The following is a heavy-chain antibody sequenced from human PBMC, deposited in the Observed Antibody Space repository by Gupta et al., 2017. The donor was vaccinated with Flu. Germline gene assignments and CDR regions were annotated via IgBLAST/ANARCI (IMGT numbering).Heavy chain of an antibody. J-gene: IGHJ5*02. CDR3: ARDYYDSSGYYGRGYNWFDP. CDR2: ISSSSSYT. D-gene: IGHD3-22*01. V-gene: IGHV3-11*05. CDR1: GFTFSDYY. Sequence: CLNSCYPASGFTFSDYYMSWIRQAPGKGLEWVSYISSSSSYTNYADSVKGRFTISRDNAKNSLYLQMNSLRAEDTAVYYCARDYYDSSGYYGRGYNWFDPWGQGTLVTVSS.